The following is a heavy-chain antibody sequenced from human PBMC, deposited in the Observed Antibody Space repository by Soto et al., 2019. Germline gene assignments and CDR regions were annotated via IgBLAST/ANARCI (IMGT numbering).Heavy chain of an antibody. J-gene: IGHJ6*02. CDR2: IIPIFGTA. CDR3: ARVVTPYSNHSYYYGMDV. CDR1: GSTFSSYA. V-gene: IGHV1-69*13. Sequence: LVKFSCNASGSTFSSYAISCVRQAPGQRLEWMGGIIPIFGTANYAQKFQGRVTITADESTSTAYMELSSLRSEDTAVYYCARVVTPYSNHSYYYGMDVWGQGTTVTVSS. D-gene: IGHD4-4*01.